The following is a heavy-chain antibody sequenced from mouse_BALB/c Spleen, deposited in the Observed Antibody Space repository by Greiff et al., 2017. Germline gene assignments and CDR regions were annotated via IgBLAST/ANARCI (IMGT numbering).Heavy chain of an antibody. Sequence: QGVESGGGLVQPGGSLKLSCAASGFTFSSYTMSWVRQTPEKRLEWVAYISNGGGSTYYPDTVKGRFTISRDNAKNTLYLQMSSLKSEDTAMYYCARPELGRFAYWGQGTLVTVSA. CDR3: ARPELGRFAY. V-gene: IGHV5-12-2*01. J-gene: IGHJ3*01. CDR2: ISNGGGST. CDR1: GFTFSSYT. D-gene: IGHD4-1*01.